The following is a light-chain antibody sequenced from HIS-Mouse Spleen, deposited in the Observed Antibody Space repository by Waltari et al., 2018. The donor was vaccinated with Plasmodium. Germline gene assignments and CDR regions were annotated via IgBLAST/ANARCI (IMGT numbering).Light chain of an antibody. Sequence: DIQMTQSPSSLSASVGDRVTITCQANQDISNYLNWYQRKPGKAPKLLIYDASNLETGVPSRFSGSGAGTDFTFTISSLQPEDIATYYCQQYDNLPPLFTFGPGTKVDIK. CDR1: QDISNY. CDR3: QQYDNLPPLFT. CDR2: DAS. J-gene: IGKJ3*01. V-gene: IGKV1-33*01.